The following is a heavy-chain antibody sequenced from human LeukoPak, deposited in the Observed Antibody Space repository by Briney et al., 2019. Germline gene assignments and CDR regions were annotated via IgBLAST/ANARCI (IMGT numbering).Heavy chain of an antibody. D-gene: IGHD3-22*01. CDR3: ARDGYYDSSDGHAFDI. CDR1: GFTFSDYY. J-gene: IGHJ3*02. V-gene: IGHV3-11*06. Sequence: PGGSLRLSCAASGFTFSDYYMSWIRQAPGKGLEWVSYISSSSSCTNYADSVKGRFTISRDNAKNSLYLQMNSLRAEDTAVYYCARDGYYDSSDGHAFDIWGQGTMVTVSS. CDR2: ISSSSSCT.